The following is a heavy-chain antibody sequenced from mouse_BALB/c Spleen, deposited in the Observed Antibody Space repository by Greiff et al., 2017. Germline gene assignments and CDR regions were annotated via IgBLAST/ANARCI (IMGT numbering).Heavy chain of an antibody. CDR3: AREDYNAMDY. CDR2: ISSGSSTI. CDR1: GFTFSSFG. J-gene: IGHJ4*01. Sequence: EVHLVESGGGLVQPGGSRKLSCAASGFTFSSFGMHWVRQAPEKGLEWVAYISSGSSTIYYADTVKGRFTISRDNPKNTLFLQMTSLRSEDTAMYYCAREDYNAMDYWGQGTSVTVSS. D-gene: IGHD2-12*01. V-gene: IGHV5-17*02.